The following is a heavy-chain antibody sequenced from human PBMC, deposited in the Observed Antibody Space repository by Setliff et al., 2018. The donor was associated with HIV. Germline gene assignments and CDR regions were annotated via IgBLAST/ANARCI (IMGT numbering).Heavy chain of an antibody. CDR3: AREDYYYYGMDV. V-gene: IGHV4-34*01. Sequence: PSETLSLTCAVYGGSFSGYYWSWIRQPPGKGLEWIGEINHSGNSNYNSSLKSRVTISVDKSRNQFSLKLSSVTAADTAVYYCAREDYYYYGMDVWGQGTTVTVSS. CDR1: GGSFSGYY. J-gene: IGHJ6*02. CDR2: INHSGNS.